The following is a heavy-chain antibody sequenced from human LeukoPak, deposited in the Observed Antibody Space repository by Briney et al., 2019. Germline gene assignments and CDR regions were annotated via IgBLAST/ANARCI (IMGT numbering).Heavy chain of an antibody. CDR2: IKQDGSEK. Sequence: GGSLRLSCAASGFTFSSYWMSWVRQAPGKGLEWVANIKQDGSEKYYVDSVKGRFTISRDNAKNSLYLQMNSLRAEDTAVYYCARGKRSIVVVPAVPLDYWGQGTLVTVSS. J-gene: IGHJ4*02. CDR3: ARGKRSIVVVPAVPLDY. V-gene: IGHV3-7*01. CDR1: GFTFSSYW. D-gene: IGHD2-2*01.